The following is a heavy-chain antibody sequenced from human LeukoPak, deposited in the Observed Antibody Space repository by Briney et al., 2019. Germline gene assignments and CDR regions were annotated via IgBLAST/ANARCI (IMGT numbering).Heavy chain of an antibody. Sequence: QPGGSLRLSCAASGFIFNNYWMSWVRQAPGQGREWVANIKQDGSESSYVDSVKGRFTISRDNAKNSLHLQMSSLRVEDTAVYYCARSGGKPFDSWGQGTLVTVSS. D-gene: IGHD3-16*01. J-gene: IGHJ4*02. V-gene: IGHV3-7*01. CDR3: ARSGGKPFDS. CDR2: IKQDGSES. CDR1: GFIFNNYW.